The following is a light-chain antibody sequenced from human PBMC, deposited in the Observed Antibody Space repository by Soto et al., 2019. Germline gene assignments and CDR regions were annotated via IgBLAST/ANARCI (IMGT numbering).Light chain of an antibody. CDR1: QTISSNY. CDR2: GAS. CDR3: QLYGSSPKT. J-gene: IGKJ1*01. V-gene: IGKV3-20*01. Sequence: EIVLTQSPGTLSLSPGERATLSCRATQTISSNYLAWYRQTPGQAPKLLIHGASTRATGIPDRFSGSGSGPDFTLTISRLEPEDFAVYYCQLYGSSPKTFGQGTKVEF.